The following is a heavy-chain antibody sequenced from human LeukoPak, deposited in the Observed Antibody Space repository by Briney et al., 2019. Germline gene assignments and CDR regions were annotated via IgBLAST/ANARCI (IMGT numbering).Heavy chain of an antibody. CDR1: GFTFSSYA. Sequence: GGSLRLSCAASGFTFSSYAMSWVRQAPGKGLDWVSAISGSGGSTYYADSVKGRFTISRDNSKNTLYLQMNSLRAEDTAVYYCAKGTRIAVAFDYWGQGTLVTVSS. CDR2: ISGSGGST. J-gene: IGHJ4*02. D-gene: IGHD6-19*01. CDR3: AKGTRIAVAFDY. V-gene: IGHV3-23*01.